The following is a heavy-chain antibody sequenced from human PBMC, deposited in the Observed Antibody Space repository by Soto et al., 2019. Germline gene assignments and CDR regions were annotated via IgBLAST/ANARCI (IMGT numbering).Heavy chain of an antibody. Sequence: GASVKVSCKASGYTFTSYGISWVRQAPGQGLEWMGWISAYNGNTKYTQKLQGGVTMTTDTSTSTAYMEVRSLRSDDTAVYYCARCDAVVITSSDFDYWGQGTLVTVSS. V-gene: IGHV1-18*01. CDR1: GYTFTSYG. J-gene: IGHJ4*02. D-gene: IGHD3-22*01. CDR2: ISAYNGNT. CDR3: ARCDAVVITSSDFDY.